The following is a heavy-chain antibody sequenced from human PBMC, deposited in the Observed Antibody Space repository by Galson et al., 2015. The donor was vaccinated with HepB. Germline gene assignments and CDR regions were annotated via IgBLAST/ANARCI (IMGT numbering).Heavy chain of an antibody. CDR1: GFIFKNHA. CDR3: AKDSVSGSYLPTYFDS. V-gene: IGHV3-23*01. J-gene: IGHJ4*02. D-gene: IGHD1-26*01. Sequence: SLRLSCATPGFIFKNHAMTWVRQAPGKGLEWVSSISGSGAFTYYADSVKGRFTISRDNSKNMVHLQMNSLRAEDTAFYYCAKDSVSGSYLPTYFDSWGQGTLVTVSS. CDR2: ISGSGAFT.